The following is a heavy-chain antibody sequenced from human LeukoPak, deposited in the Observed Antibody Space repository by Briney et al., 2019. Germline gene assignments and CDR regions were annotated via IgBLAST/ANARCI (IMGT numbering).Heavy chain of an antibody. CDR3: ARGTMTTVTYYFDY. V-gene: IGHV4-34*01. CDR1: GGSFSGYY. Sequence: PSETLSLTCAVYGGSFSGYYWSWIRQPPGKGLEWIGEINHSGSTNYNPSLKSRVTISVDTSRNQFSLKLSSVTAADTAVYYCARGTMTTVTYYFDYWGQGTLVTVSS. J-gene: IGHJ4*02. D-gene: IGHD4-17*01. CDR2: INHSGST.